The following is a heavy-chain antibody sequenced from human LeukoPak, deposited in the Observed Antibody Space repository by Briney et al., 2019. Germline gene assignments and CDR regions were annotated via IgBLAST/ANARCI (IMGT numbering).Heavy chain of an antibody. CDR2: MNPNSGNT. D-gene: IGHD6-19*01. V-gene: IGHV1-8*01. CDR1: GYTFTSYD. J-gene: IGHJ4*02. CDR3: ERAGSGLYYFDY. Sequence: ASVKVSCKASGYTFTSYDINWVRQATGQGLEWMGWMNPNSGNTGYAQKFQGRVTMTRNTSISTAYMVLSSLRSEDTAVYYCERAGSGLYYFDYWGQGTLVTVSS.